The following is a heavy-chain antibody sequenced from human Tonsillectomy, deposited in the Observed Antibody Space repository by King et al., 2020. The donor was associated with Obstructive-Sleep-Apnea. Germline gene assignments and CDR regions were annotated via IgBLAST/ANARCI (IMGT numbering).Heavy chain of an antibody. J-gene: IGHJ4*02. CDR3: ARDGENSTGV. D-gene: IGHD2/OR15-2a*01. CDR1: RGSGSTGGYF. V-gene: IGHV4-61*08. Sequence: QLQESGPGLVKPSETLSLTCTVSRGSGSTGGYFWSWIRQPPGKRREWLGDIYYSGSTNYNPSLHSPVTISVDTSKNQFSLKMSSVTAADTAVYYCARDGENSTGVWGQGTLVTVSS. CDR2: IYYSGST.